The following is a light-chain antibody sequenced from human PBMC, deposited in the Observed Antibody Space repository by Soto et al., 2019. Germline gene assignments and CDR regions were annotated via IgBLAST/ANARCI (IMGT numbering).Light chain of an antibody. Sequence: ALTQPASVAGSPGQAITISCSGSSSDVGAHNFVSWYQHHPGKAPKLMIYEVSNRPSGVSNRFSGSKSGNTASLTISGLQAEDEADYYCNSYTSSNTYVFGSGTKV. CDR3: NSYTSSNTYV. V-gene: IGLV2-14*01. CDR2: EVS. J-gene: IGLJ1*01. CDR1: SSDVGAHNF.